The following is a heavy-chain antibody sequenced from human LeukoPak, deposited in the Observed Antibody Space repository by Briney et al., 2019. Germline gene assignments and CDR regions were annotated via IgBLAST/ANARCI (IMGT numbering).Heavy chain of an antibody. J-gene: IGHJ4*02. CDR3: ASRNFYDRSGYYYPYYFDF. D-gene: IGHD3-22*01. CDR2: INSPSSSI. CDR1: GFTFSNYT. V-gene: IGHV3-48*01. Sequence: GGSLRLSCAASGFTFSNYTMSWVRQAPGKGLEWVSYINSPSSSIYYADSVKGRFTISRDNVKNSLFLQMDSLRAEDTAVYYCASRNFYDRSGYYYPYYFDFWGQGTLVTVSS.